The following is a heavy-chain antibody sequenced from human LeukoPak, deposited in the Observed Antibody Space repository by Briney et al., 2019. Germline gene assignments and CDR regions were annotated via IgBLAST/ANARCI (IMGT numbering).Heavy chain of an antibody. D-gene: IGHD3-10*01. CDR1: GGSLSGYY. J-gene: IGHJ4*02. CDR3: ARTYGSGIDY. CDR2: INHSGST. Sequence: SETLSLTCAVYGGSLSGYYWSWIRQPPGKGLEWIGEINHSGSTNYNPSLKSRVTISVDTSKNQFSLKLSSVTAADTAVYYCARTYGSGIDYWGQGTLVTVSS. V-gene: IGHV4-34*01.